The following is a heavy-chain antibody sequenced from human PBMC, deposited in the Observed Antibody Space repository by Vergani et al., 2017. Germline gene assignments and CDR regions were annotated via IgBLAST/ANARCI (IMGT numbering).Heavy chain of an antibody. CDR1: GGTFSSYT. J-gene: IGHJ5*02. D-gene: IGHD6-19*01. CDR3: ARGRNIQWLLLIIGFDP. Sequence: QVQLVQSGAEVKKPGSSVKVSCKASGGTFSSYTISWVRQAPGQGLEWMGRIIPILGIANYAQKFQGRVTITADKSTSTAYMELSSLRSEDTAVYYCARGRNIQWLLLIIGFDPWGQGTLVTDSS. V-gene: IGHV1-69*02. CDR2: IIPILGIA.